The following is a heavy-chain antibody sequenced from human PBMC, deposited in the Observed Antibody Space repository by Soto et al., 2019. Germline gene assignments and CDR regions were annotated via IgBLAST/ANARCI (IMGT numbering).Heavy chain of an antibody. D-gene: IGHD4-17*01. Sequence: QVQLVESGGGVVQPGRSLRLSCAASGFTFSSYGMHWVRQAPGKGLEWVAVIWYDGSNKYYADSVKGRFTISRDNSKNTLYQQMNSLRAEDTAVYYCAREPHGDYAGHYFDYWGQGTLVTVSS. J-gene: IGHJ4*02. V-gene: IGHV3-33*01. CDR2: IWYDGSNK. CDR1: GFTFSSYG. CDR3: AREPHGDYAGHYFDY.